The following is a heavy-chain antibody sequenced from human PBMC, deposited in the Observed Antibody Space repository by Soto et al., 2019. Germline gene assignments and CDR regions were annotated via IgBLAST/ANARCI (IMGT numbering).Heavy chain of an antibody. CDR3: AKELIPYSGYDYNGAEGAFDI. Sequence: GGSLRLSCAASGFTFSSYAMSWVRQAPGKGLEWVSAISGSGGSTYYADSVKGRFTISRDNSKNTLYLQMNSLRAEDTAVYYCAKELIPYSGYDYNGAEGAFDIWGQGTMVTVSS. CDR2: ISGSGGST. J-gene: IGHJ3*02. V-gene: IGHV3-23*01. D-gene: IGHD5-12*01. CDR1: GFTFSSYA.